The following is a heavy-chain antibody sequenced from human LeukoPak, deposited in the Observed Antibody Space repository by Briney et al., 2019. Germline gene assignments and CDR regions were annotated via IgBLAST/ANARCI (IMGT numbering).Heavy chain of an antibody. J-gene: IGHJ4*02. D-gene: IGHD4-17*01. V-gene: IGHV3-30*18. CDR1: GFTFSSYG. CDR3: AKDARDYGDYSAGFDY. Sequence: GVSLRLSCAASGFTFSSYGMHWVRQAPGKGLERVAVISYDGSNKYYADSVKGRFTISRDNSKNTLYLQMNSLRAEDTAVYYCAKDARDYGDYSAGFDYWGQGTLVTVSS. CDR2: ISYDGSNK.